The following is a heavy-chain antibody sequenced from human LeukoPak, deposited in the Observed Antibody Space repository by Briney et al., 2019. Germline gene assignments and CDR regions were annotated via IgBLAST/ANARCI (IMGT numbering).Heavy chain of an antibody. D-gene: IGHD5-18*01. CDR2: IYYSGST. CDR3: AREDTAMVNNWFDP. V-gene: IGHV4-61*01. Sequence: SETLSLTCTVSGGSVSSGSYYWSWIRQPPGKGLEWIGYIYYSGSTNYNPSLKSRVTISVDTSKNQFSLKLSSVTAADTAVYYRAREDTAMVNNWFDPWGQGTLVTVSS. J-gene: IGHJ5*02. CDR1: GGSVSSGSYY.